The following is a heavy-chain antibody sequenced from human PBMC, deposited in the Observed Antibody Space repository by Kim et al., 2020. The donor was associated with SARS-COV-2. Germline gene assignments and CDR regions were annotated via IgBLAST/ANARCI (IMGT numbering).Heavy chain of an antibody. CDR3: AKDQSHRGIPYAFDI. D-gene: IGHD3-16*01. CDR1: GFTFSSYA. J-gene: IGHJ3*02. CDR2: ISGSGGST. V-gene: IGHV3-23*01. Sequence: GGSLRLSCAASGFTFSSYAMSWVRQAPGKGLEWVSAISGSGGSTYYADSVKGRFTISRDNSKNTLYLQMNSLRAEDMAVYYCAKDQSHRGIPYAFDIWGQGTMVTVSS.